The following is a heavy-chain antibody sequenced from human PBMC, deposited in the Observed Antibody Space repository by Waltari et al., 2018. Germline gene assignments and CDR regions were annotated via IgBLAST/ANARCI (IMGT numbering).Heavy chain of an antibody. V-gene: IGHV3-15*01. J-gene: IGHJ3*01. CDR3: LFVDTALIIPDVFDL. CDR2: IKSTVDGGTT. D-gene: IGHD5-18*01. CDR1: GFPFSKAW. Sequence: EVQLVESGGGLVTPGGSLRLSCSASGFPFSKAWMIWMRQAPGKGLEWVGRIKSTVDGGTTDYAAPVQGRFTISRDDSKNTLYLQMSSLRTEDTAVYYCLFVDTALIIPDVFDLWGQGTLVTVSS.